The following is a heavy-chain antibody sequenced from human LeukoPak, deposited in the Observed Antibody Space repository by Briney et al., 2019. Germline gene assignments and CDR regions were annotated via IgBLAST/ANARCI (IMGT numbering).Heavy chain of an antibody. J-gene: IGHJ4*02. CDR3: AKDRYGSGSYCDY. CDR2: ISYDGSNK. Sequence: PGGSLRLSCVASGFTFSSYGMHWVPEAPGKGLEWVAVISYDGSNKYYADSVKGRFTISRDNSKNTLYLQMNSLRAEDTAVYYCAKDRYGSGSYCDYWGQGTLVTVSS. D-gene: IGHD3-10*01. CDR1: GFTFSSYG. V-gene: IGHV3-30*18.